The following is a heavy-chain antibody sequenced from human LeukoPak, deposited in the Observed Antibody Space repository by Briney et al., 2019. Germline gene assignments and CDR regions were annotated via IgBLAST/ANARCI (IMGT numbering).Heavy chain of an antibody. CDR1: GFTFSSYS. Sequence: GSLRLSCAASGFTFSSYSMNWVRQAPGKGLEWISYINSAGNTTFYADSVKGRFTVSRDNAKYSLFLQMNSLRVEDTAVYYCARGFWSASGYWGQGTLVTVSS. CDR3: ARGFWSASGY. V-gene: IGHV3-48*01. D-gene: IGHD3-3*01. CDR2: INSAGNTT. J-gene: IGHJ4*02.